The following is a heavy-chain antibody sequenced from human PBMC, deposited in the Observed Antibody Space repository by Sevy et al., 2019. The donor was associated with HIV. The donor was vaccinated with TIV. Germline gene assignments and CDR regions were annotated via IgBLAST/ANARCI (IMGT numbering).Heavy chain of an antibody. CDR3: ARLGPWFDP. CDR1: GFSINTYY. D-gene: IGHD7-27*01. Sequence: SETLSLTCTVSGFSINTYYWSWIRQPPGKGLELIGYAYYSGITDYNPSLKSRVTISVDTSKNQLSLKLTSVTAADTAVYFCARLGPWFDPWGQGTLVTVSS. J-gene: IGHJ5*02. CDR2: AYYSGIT. V-gene: IGHV4-59*12.